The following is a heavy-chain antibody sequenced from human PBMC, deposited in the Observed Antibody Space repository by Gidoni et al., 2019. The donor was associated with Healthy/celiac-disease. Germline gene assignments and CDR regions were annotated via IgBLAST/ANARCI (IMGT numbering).Heavy chain of an antibody. CDR2: IKSKTDGGTT. CDR3: TTRYAYSSSWYYFDY. V-gene: IGHV3-15*01. J-gene: IGHJ4*02. Sequence: EVQLVESGGGLVKPGGSLRLSCAASGFPFSNAWMSWVRQAPGKGLEWVGRIKSKTDGGTTDYAAPVKGRFTISRDDSKNTLYLQMNSLKTEDTAVYYCTTRYAYSSSWYYFDYWGQGTLVTVSS. CDR1: GFPFSNAW. D-gene: IGHD6-13*01.